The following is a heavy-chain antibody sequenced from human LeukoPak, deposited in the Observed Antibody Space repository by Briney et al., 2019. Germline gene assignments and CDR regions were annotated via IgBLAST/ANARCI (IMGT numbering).Heavy chain of an antibody. D-gene: IGHD6-19*01. J-gene: IGHJ4*02. CDR1: GGSISSGDYY. Sequence: SPQTRSLTCTVSGGSISSGDYYWSWIRQPPGKGLEWIAYIYYSGSTYYNPSLKSRVTISVDTSKSQSSLKLSSVTAADTAVYYCARADEWGSAMAGSFDYWGQGTLVTVSA. V-gene: IGHV4-30-4*01. CDR2: IYYSGST. CDR3: ARADEWGSAMAGSFDY.